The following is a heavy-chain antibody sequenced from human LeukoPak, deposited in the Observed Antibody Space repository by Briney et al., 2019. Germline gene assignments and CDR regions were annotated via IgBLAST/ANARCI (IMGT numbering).Heavy chain of an antibody. CDR3: ARAGLLLPRNRNDVGNWFDP. D-gene: IGHD1-20*01. CDR1: GYTLTSYG. V-gene: IGHV1-18*01. Sequence: ASVKVSCKASGYTLTSYGISWVRQAPGQGLEWMGWISAYNSNTNYAQKLQGRVTMTTDTSTSTAYMELRSLRSDDTAVYYCARAGLLLPRNRNDVGNWFDPWGQGTLVTVSS. J-gene: IGHJ5*02. CDR2: ISAYNSNT.